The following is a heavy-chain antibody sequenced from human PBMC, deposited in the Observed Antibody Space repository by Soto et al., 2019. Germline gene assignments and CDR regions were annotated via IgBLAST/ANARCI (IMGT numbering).Heavy chain of an antibody. CDR3: ARASRVYYDFWSGYYCDY. V-gene: IGHV1-2*02. CDR2: INPNSGGT. CDR1: GYTFTGYY. J-gene: IGHJ4*02. Sequence: ASVKVSCKASGYTFTGYYMHWVRQAPGQGLEWMGWINPNSGGTNYAQKFQGRVTMTRDTSISTAYMELSRLRSDDTAVYYCARASRVYYDFWSGYYCDYWGQGTLVTVSS. D-gene: IGHD3-3*01.